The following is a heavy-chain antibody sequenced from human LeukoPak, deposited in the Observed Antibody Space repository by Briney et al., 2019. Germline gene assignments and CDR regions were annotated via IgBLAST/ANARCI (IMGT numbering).Heavy chain of an antibody. J-gene: IGHJ4*02. CDR1: GGSFSGSY. CDR2: IYYSGST. CDR3: ARGIAAAGYSPDYFDY. D-gene: IGHD6-13*01. V-gene: IGHV4-59*01. Sequence: SETLSLTCTVSGGSFSGSYWSWIRQPPGKGLEWIGYIYYSGSTNYSPSLRSRVTISVDTSKNQFSLKLSSVTAADTAVYYCARGIAAAGYSPDYFDYWGQGTLVTVSS.